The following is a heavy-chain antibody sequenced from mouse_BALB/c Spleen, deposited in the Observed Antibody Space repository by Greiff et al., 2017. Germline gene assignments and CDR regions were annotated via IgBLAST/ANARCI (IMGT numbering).Heavy chain of an antibody. CDR3: TKFPYYYGSSYGYFDY. CDR1: GYTFTSYW. D-gene: IGHD1-1*01. V-gene: IGHV1-5*01. CDR2: IYPGNSDT. J-gene: IGHJ2*01. Sequence: VQLQQSGTVLARPGASVKMSCKASGYTFTSYWMHWVKQRPGQGLEWIGAIYPGNSDTSYNQKFKGKAKLTAVTSTSTAYMELSSLTNEDSAVYYCTKFPYYYGSSYGYFDYWGQGTTLTVSS.